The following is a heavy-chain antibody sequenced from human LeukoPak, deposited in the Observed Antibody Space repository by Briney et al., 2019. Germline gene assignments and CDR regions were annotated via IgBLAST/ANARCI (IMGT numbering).Heavy chain of an antibody. CDR2: ISAYNGNT. V-gene: IGHV1-18*01. CDR3: ARAYVVGNYDY. J-gene: IGHJ4*02. Sequence: VASVKVSCKASGGTFSSYAISWVRQAPGQGLEWMGWISAYNGNTNYAQKLQGRVTMTTDTSTSTAYMELRSLRSDDTAVYYCARAYVVGNYDYWGQGTLVTVSS. CDR1: GGTFSSYA. D-gene: IGHD2-15*01.